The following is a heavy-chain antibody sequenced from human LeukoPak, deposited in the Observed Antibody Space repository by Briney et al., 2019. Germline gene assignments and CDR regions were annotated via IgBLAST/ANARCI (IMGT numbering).Heavy chain of an antibody. D-gene: IGHD3-22*01. CDR1: GGSISNY. CDR3: ARERGVVVPCDAFDI. Sequence: SETLSLTCTVSGGSISNYWSWIRQPPGKGLEWIGYIYYSGSTNYNPSLKSRVTISVYASKNQFSLKLSSVTAADTAVYYCARERGVVVPCDAFDIWGQGTMVTISS. V-gene: IGHV4-59*12. CDR2: IYYSGST. J-gene: IGHJ3*02.